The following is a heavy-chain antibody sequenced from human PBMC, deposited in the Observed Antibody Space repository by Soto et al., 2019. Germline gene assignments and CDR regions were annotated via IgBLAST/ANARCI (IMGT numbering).Heavy chain of an antibody. CDR3: ARDSIRSHYYDGMGV. D-gene: IGHD2-21*01. V-gene: IGHV4-31*03. Sequence: QVRLQESGPGLVKPSQTLSLTCTVSGGSISGGGYYWTWIRQHPGKGLEWIGNIYNGDWTTSFNPSLKSRLNISVDTSKNQFSLRLTSVTAADTAVYYCARDSIRSHYYDGMGVWGQGTTVTVSS. CDR2: IYNGDWTT. CDR1: GGSISGGGYY. J-gene: IGHJ6*02.